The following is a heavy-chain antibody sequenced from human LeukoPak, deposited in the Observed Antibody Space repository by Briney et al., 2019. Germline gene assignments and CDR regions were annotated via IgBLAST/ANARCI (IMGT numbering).Heavy chain of an antibody. J-gene: IGHJ4*02. CDR3: ARQSRGYYDSSGYADFDY. CDR1: GYRVTSYW. D-gene: IGHD3-22*01. V-gene: IGHV5-51*01. CDR2: SYPGDSDT. Sequence: PGATLKISCKGSGYRVTSYWIGWARQLPGKGLAWMAVSYPGDSDTRYSPSFQGQVTISADKSISTAYLQWSSLKASDTAMYYCARQSRGYYDSSGYADFDYWGQGTLVTASS.